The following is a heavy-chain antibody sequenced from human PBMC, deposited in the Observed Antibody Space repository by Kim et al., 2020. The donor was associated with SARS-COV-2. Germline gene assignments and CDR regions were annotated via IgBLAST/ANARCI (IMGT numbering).Heavy chain of an antibody. CDR1: GYTFTSYD. Sequence: ASVKVSCKASGYTFTSYDINWVRQATGQGLEWMGWMNPNSGNTGYAQKFQGRVTMTRNTSISTAYMELSSLRSEDTAVYYCARVKTIRGSSPIDYWGQGTLVTVSS. CDR3: ARVKTIRGSSPIDY. CDR2: MNPNSGNT. D-gene: IGHD3-10*01. V-gene: IGHV1-8*01. J-gene: IGHJ4*02.